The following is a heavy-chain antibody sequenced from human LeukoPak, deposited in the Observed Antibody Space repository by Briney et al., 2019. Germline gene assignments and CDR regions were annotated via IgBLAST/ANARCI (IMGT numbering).Heavy chain of an antibody. CDR1: GFTLSSYG. CDR3: AKDAAWGRYKH. V-gene: IGHV3-23*01. Sequence: PGGSLRLSCAASGFTLSSYGMHWVRQAPGKGLEWVSGISPSGGITYYTDSVKGRFTISRDNSKNTVSLQMNSLRGEDTAVYYCAKDAAWGRYKHWGQGTLVTVSS. D-gene: IGHD3-16*01. J-gene: IGHJ1*01. CDR2: ISPSGGIT.